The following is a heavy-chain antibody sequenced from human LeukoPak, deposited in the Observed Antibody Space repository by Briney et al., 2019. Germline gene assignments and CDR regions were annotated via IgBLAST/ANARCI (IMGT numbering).Heavy chain of an antibody. Sequence: SETLSLTCTVSGGSISSSSYYWGWIRQPPGKGLEWIGSIYYSGSTYYNPSLKSRVTISVDTSKNQFSLKLSSVTAEDTAVYYCATLEVAARLPGYYYMDVWGKGTTVTVSS. J-gene: IGHJ6*03. CDR1: GGSISSSSYY. CDR2: IYYSGST. D-gene: IGHD6-6*01. V-gene: IGHV4-39*07. CDR3: ATLEVAARLPGYYYMDV.